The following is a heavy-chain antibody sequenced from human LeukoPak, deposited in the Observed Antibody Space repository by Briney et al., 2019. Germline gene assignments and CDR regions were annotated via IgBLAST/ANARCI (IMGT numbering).Heavy chain of an antibody. Sequence: QTGGSLRLSCAASGFTFSSYAMHWVRQAPGKGLEWVAVISYDGSNKYYADSVKGRFTISRDNSKNTLYLQMNSLRAEDTAVYYCARDGSSGYYYYYGMDVWGQGTTVTVSS. CDR3: ARDGSSGYYYYYGMDV. V-gene: IGHV3-30*04. CDR2: ISYDGSNK. D-gene: IGHD3-22*01. CDR1: GFTFSSYA. J-gene: IGHJ6*02.